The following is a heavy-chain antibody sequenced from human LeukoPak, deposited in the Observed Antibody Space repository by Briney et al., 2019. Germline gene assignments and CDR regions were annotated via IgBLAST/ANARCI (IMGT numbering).Heavy chain of an antibody. Sequence: SETLSLTCVVSDYSISSGYYCGWIRQPPGKGLEWIGSIYHSGGNTYYNPSLKSRATISVDTSKNQFSLKVSSVTAADTAVYHCARYAGTYHFDYWGQGTLVTVSS. D-gene: IGHD3-10*01. J-gene: IGHJ4*02. CDR2: IYHSGGNT. CDR1: DYSISSGYY. V-gene: IGHV4-38-2*01. CDR3: ARYAGTYHFDY.